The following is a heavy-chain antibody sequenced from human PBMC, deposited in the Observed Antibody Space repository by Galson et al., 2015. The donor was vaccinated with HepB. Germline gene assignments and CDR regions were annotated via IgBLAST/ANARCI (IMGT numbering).Heavy chain of an antibody. J-gene: IGHJ4*02. D-gene: IGHD4-17*01. CDR3: SRSTTPDY. V-gene: IGHV3-21*01. CDR2: ISSSGTYI. CDR1: GFTFSSYS. Sequence: SLRLSCAASGFTFSSYSMNWVRQAPGKGLEWVSSISSSGTYIYYADSLKGRFTISRDNAKNSLYLQMNSLRAEDTAVYYCSRSTTPDYWGQGTLVSGSS.